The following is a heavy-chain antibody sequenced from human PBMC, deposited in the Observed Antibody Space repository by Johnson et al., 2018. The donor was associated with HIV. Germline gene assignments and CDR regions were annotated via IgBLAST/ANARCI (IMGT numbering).Heavy chain of an antibody. J-gene: IGHJ3*02. CDR3: ARALGVGATADDAFDI. D-gene: IGHD1-26*01. V-gene: IGHV3-9*01. Sequence: VEYGGGVVQPGRSLRLSCAASGFTFSSYAMHWVRQAPGKGLEWVSGFSWNSGSIGYADSVKGRFTISRDNAKNSLYLQMNSLRTEDTAVYYCARALGVGATADDAFDICGQGTMVTVSS. CDR1: GFTFSSYA. CDR2: FSWNSGSI.